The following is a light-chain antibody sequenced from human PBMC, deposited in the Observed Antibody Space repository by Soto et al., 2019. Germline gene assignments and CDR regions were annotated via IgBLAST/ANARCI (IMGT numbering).Light chain of an antibody. J-gene: IGKJ5*01. CDR3: QQYNNWPLIT. V-gene: IGKV3-15*01. Sequence: EIVLTQSPATLSLSPWERAILSCMASQSVSTFLAWFQQKPGQPPRLLIYGASTRATGIPARFSGSGFGTEFTLTISSLQSEDFAVYYCQQYNNWPLITFGQGTRLEIK. CDR2: GAS. CDR1: QSVSTF.